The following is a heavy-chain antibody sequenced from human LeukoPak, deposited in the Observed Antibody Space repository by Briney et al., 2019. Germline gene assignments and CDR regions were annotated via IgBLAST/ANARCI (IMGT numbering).Heavy chain of an antibody. D-gene: IGHD5-18*01. CDR1: GYTFTTYV. CDR3: ARGAVGYSFSY. J-gene: IGHJ4*02. V-gene: IGHV1-2*02. CDR2: INPNSGGT. Sequence: ASVKVSCKTSGYTFTTYVFNWVRQAPGQGLEWMGWINPNSGGTNYAQKFQGRVTMTRDTSISTAYMELSRLRSDDTAVYYCARGAVGYSFSYWGQGTLVTVSS.